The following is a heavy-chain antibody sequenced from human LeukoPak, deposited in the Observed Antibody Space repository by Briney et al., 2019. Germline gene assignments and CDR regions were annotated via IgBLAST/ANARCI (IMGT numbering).Heavy chain of an antibody. V-gene: IGHV4-31*03. CDR3: AREGAAYYFDY. J-gene: IGHJ4*02. CDR1: GGSISSGGYN. Sequence: SETLSLTCTVSGGSISSGGYNWSWIRQHPGKGLEWIGYIYYSGSTYYNPSLKSRVTISVDTSKNQFSLKLSSVTAADTAVYYCAREGAAYYFDYWGQGTLVTVSS. D-gene: IGHD6-25*01. CDR2: IYYSGST.